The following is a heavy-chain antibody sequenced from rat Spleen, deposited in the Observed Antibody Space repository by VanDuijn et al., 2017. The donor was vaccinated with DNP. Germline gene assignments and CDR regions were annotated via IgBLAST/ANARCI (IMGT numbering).Heavy chain of an antibody. CDR2: ISTGGGTL. Sequence: EVQLVESGGGLVQPGRSLKLSCAASGFIFNDYGMAWVRQTPKKGLEWVATISTGGGTLYYRDSVKGRFTISRDNAESTLYLQMDSLGSEDTATYYCTRRDSSLLLHGFFDYWGQGVMVTVSS. D-gene: IGHD1-1*01. J-gene: IGHJ2*01. CDR3: TRRDSSLLLHGFFDY. CDR1: GFIFNDYG. V-gene: IGHV5S13*01.